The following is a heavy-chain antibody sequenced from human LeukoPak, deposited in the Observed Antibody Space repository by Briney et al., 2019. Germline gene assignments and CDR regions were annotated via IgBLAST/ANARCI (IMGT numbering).Heavy chain of an antibody. J-gene: IGHJ3*02. CDR1: GYTFTGYY. Sequence: GASVKVSCKASGYTFTGYYMHWVRQAPGQGLEWMGRINPNSGGTNYAQKFQGRVTMTRDTSISTAYMELSRLRSDDTAVYYCSSCDSSGLPTLDAFDIWGQGTMVTVSS. CDR2: INPNSGGT. V-gene: IGHV1-2*06. CDR3: SSCDSSGLPTLDAFDI. D-gene: IGHD3-22*01.